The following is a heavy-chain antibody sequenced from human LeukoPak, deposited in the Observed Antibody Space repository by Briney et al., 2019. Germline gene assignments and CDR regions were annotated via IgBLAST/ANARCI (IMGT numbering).Heavy chain of an antibody. CDR3: ARVGIVVVPGFNAFDM. CDR2: IYSAGTA. CDR1: EFTVGSNY. D-gene: IGHD2-2*01. V-gene: IGHV3-66*02. J-gene: IGHJ3*02. Sequence: GGSLRLSCAASEFTVGSNYMSWVRQAPGEGVEWGTVIYSAGTAYSADSVKGRFTISRDTSKSTLYLQMNSLRAEDTAVYFCARVGIVVVPGFNAFDMWGQGTMVTVSS.